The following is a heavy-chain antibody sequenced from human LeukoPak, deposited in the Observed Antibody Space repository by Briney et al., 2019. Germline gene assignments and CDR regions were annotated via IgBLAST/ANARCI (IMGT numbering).Heavy chain of an antibody. D-gene: IGHD3-10*01. V-gene: IGHV3-7*01. Sequence: GGSLRLSCAASGFIFSSYWMSWVRQAPGKGLEWVANIKQDGSEKYYVDSVKGRFTISRDNAKNSLYLQINRLRDEDTAVYYCARDVYNYNYWGQGTLVTVSS. CDR2: IKQDGSEK. CDR3: ARDVYNYNY. CDR1: GFIFSSYW. J-gene: IGHJ4*02.